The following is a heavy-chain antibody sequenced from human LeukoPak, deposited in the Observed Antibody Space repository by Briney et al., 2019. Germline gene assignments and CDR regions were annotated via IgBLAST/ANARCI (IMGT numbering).Heavy chain of an antibody. CDR2: IYHSGST. D-gene: IGHD3-22*01. CDR3: ARVTIITMIVIGAFDI. V-gene: IGHV4-4*02. J-gene: IGHJ3*02. CDR1: GGSISSSNW. Sequence: SETLSLTCAVSGGSISSSNWWSWVRQPPGKGLEWIGEIYHSGSTNYNPSLKSRVTISVDKSKTQFSLKLSSVTAADTSVYYCARVTIITMIVIGAFDIWGQGTMVTVSS.